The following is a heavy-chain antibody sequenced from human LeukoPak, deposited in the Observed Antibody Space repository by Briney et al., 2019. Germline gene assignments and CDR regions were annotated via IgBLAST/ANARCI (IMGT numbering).Heavy chain of an antibody. D-gene: IGHD1-1*01. CDR1: GGSISSYY. Sequence: SETLSLTCTVSGGSISSYYWSWIRQPPGKGLEWIGYIYYSGSTNYNPSLKSRVTISVDTSKNQFSLKLSSVTAADTAEYYCARDTLEADDAFDIWGQGTMVTVSS. CDR3: ARDTLEADDAFDI. J-gene: IGHJ3*02. CDR2: IYYSGST. V-gene: IGHV4-59*01.